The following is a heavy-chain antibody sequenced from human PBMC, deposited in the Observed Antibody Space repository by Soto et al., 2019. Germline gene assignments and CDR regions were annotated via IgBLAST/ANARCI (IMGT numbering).Heavy chain of an antibody. D-gene: IGHD3-3*01. CDR2: IKQDGSEK. CDR1: GFTFSSYW. CDR3: ARDCRLRSYDFWSAYYLYYYGMDV. V-gene: IGHV3-7*01. Sequence: GGSLRLSCAASGFTFSSYWMSWVRQAPGKGLEWVANIKQDGSEKYYVDSVEGRFTISRDNAKNSLYLQMNSLRAEDTAVYYCARDCRLRSYDFWSAYYLYYYGMDVCGQGTTVTVSS. J-gene: IGHJ6*02.